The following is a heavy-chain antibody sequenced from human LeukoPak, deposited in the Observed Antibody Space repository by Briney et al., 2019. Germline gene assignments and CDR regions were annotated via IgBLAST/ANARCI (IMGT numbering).Heavy chain of an antibody. Sequence: ASVKVSCKASGYTFTSYDINWVRQATGQGLEWMGWMNPNSGNTGYAQKFQGRVTMTRNTPISTAYMELSSLRSEDTAVYYCARGRAARTYYYYYMDVWGKGTTVTVSS. CDR3: ARGRAARTYYYYYMDV. V-gene: IGHV1-8*01. CDR1: GYTFTSYD. CDR2: MNPNSGNT. D-gene: IGHD6-6*01. J-gene: IGHJ6*03.